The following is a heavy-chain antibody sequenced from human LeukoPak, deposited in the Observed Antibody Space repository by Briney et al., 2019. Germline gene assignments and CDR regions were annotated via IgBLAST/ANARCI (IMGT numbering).Heavy chain of an antibody. Sequence: SETLSLTCTVSGGSISSSSYYWGWIRQPPGKGLEWIGSTYYSGSTYYNPSLKSRVTISVDTSKNQFSLKLSSVTAADTAVYYCARRSSGWYNDWFDPWGQGTLVTVSS. J-gene: IGHJ5*02. CDR2: TYYSGST. V-gene: IGHV4-39*01. CDR3: ARRSSGWYNDWFDP. D-gene: IGHD6-19*01. CDR1: GGSISSSSYY.